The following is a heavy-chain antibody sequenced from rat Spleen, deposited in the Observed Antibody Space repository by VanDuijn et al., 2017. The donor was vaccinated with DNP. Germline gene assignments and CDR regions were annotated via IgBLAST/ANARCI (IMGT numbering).Heavy chain of an antibody. J-gene: IGHJ2*01. Sequence: EVQLVESGGGLVQPGRSLKLSCAASGFTFSNYGMAWVRQAPTKGLEWVASITNSGGSTYYRDSVKGRFTISRDNAKSTLYLQMDSLRSEDTATYYCARHRGDYWGQGVMVTVSS. CDR1: GFTFSNYG. V-gene: IGHV5S13*01. CDR3: ARHRGDY. CDR2: ITNSGGST.